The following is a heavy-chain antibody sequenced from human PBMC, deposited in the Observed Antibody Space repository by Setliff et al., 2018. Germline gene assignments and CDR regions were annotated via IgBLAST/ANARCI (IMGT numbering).Heavy chain of an antibody. J-gene: IGHJ4*02. CDR1: GGSISSTNW. V-gene: IGHV4-4*02. CDR2: IYHSGST. D-gene: IGHD2-8*02. Sequence: SETLSLTCAVSGGSISSTNWWSWVRQPPGKGLEWIGEIYHSGSTNYNPSLKSRVTISVDTSKNQFSLKLSSVTAADTALYYCTVYNTGSSKDHYWGQGTPVTVSS. CDR3: TVYNTGSSKDHY.